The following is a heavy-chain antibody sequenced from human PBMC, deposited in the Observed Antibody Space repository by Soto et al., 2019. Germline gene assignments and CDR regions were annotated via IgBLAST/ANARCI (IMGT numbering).Heavy chain of an antibody. J-gene: IGHJ5*02. Sequence: GRSLRLSCAAPGLTFRSFTMNWVRQAPGKELEWVSTISSNSAYIYYTDALRGRFTISRDNAKNSLHLQMNSLRAEDTAVYYCTRDASRDSSARGWFDPWGPGTLVTVSS. V-gene: IGHV3-21*01. CDR2: ISSNSAYI. CDR1: GLTFRSFT. CDR3: TRDASRDSSARGWFDP. D-gene: IGHD6-13*01.